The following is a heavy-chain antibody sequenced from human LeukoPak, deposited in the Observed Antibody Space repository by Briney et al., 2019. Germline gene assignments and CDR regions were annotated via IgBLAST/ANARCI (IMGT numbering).Heavy chain of an antibody. J-gene: IGHJ4*02. CDR2: IYYSGST. D-gene: IGHD6-13*01. Sequence: KPSETLSLTCTVSGGSISSYYWSWIRQPPGKGLEWIGYIYYSGSTNYNPSLKSRVTISVDTSKNQFSLKLSSVTAADTAVYYCAAGIAAAATDFDYWGQGTPVTVSS. CDR3: AAGIAAAATDFDY. CDR1: GGSISSYY. V-gene: IGHV4-59*08.